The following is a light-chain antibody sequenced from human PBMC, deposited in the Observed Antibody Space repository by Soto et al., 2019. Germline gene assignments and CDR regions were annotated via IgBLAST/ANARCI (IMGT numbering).Light chain of an antibody. Sequence: EIVLTQPPGTLSLSPGERVTLSCRASQSVSGSYLAWYQQKPGQAPRLLIYGASSRATGIPDRFSGSGSGKDFTLTISRLEPEDFAAYYCQQYGSSPLTFGGGTKVEIK. CDR3: QQYGSSPLT. CDR1: QSVSGSY. V-gene: IGKV3-20*01. J-gene: IGKJ4*01. CDR2: GAS.